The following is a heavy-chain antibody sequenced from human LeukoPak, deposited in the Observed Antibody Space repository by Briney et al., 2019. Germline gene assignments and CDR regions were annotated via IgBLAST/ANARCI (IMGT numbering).Heavy chain of an antibody. V-gene: IGHV3-23*01. CDR2: ISGSGGST. Sequence: PGGSLRLSCAASGFTFSSYAMSWVRQAPGKGLEWVSAISGSGGSTYYADSVKGRFTISRDNSKNTLYLQMNSLRAGDTAVYYCANSVDLAYCGGDCPDAFDIWGQGTMVTVSS. CDR1: GFTFSSYA. J-gene: IGHJ3*02. D-gene: IGHD2-21*02. CDR3: ANSVDLAYCGGDCPDAFDI.